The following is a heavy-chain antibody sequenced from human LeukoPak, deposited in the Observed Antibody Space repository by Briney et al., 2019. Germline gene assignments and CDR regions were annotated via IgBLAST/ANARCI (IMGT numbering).Heavy chain of an antibody. CDR3: ARGAYSNYLSVDY. CDR1: GFTIPNNY. Sequence: PSETLSLTCAISGFTIPNNYWSWIRQTPGKGLEWIGYLFNSGSTNYEPSLKGRITMSIDTSMNEFSLELRSLTAADTAVYFCARGAYSNYLSVDYWGQGILVTVSS. D-gene: IGHD4-11*01. V-gene: IGHV4-59*01. J-gene: IGHJ4*02. CDR2: LFNSGST.